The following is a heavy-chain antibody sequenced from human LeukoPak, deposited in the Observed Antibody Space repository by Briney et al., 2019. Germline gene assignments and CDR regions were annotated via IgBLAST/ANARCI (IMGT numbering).Heavy chain of an antibody. CDR2: IYPGDSDT. Sequence: GESLKISCKGSGYSFTSYWIGWVRQMPGKGLEWMGIIYPGDSDTRYSPSFQGQVTISADKSISTAYLQWSSLKASDTAMYYCARQRYYYGSGSYFDYWGQGTLVTVSS. V-gene: IGHV5-51*01. J-gene: IGHJ4*02. D-gene: IGHD3-10*01. CDR3: ARQRYYYGSGSYFDY. CDR1: GYSFTSYW.